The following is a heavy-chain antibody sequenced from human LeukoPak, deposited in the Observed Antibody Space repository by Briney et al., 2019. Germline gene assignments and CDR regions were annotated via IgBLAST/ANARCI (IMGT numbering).Heavy chain of an antibody. J-gene: IGHJ6*02. CDR2: ISYDGSNK. CDR1: GFTFSSYA. D-gene: IGHD2-2*01. CDR3: VRDQGGVVPAAMPPYYYYYGMDV. V-gene: IGHV3-30-3*01. Sequence: GGSLRLSCAASGFTFSSYAMHWVRQAPGKGLEWVAVISYDGSNKYYADSVKGRFTISRDNSKNTLYLQMNSLRAEDTAVYYCVRDQGGVVPAAMPPYYYYYGMDVWGQGTTVTVSS.